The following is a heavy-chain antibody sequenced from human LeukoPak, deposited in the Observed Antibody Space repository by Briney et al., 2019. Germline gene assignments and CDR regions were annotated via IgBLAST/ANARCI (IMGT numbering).Heavy chain of an antibody. Sequence: GESLKISCKGSGYSFTSYWIGWVRQMPGKGLEWMGIIYPGDSDTRYSPSFQGQVTISADKSISTAYLQWSSLKASDTAMHYCARLIGSWYGDYYYGMDVWGQGTTVTVSS. D-gene: IGHD6-13*01. CDR2: IYPGDSDT. CDR1: GYSFTSYW. CDR3: ARLIGSWYGDYYYGMDV. V-gene: IGHV5-51*01. J-gene: IGHJ6*02.